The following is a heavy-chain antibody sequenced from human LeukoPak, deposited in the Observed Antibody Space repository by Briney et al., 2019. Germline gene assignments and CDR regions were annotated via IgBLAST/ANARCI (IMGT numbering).Heavy chain of an antibody. J-gene: IGHJ4*02. CDR3: ARDDGFRGVDF. CDR2: INRDGSEA. Sequence: GGSLRLSCAAPGFSTSWMSWVRRAPGRGLEWVANINRDGSEAYYVDSVKGRFTISRDNAKHSLYLQMNSLRDDDTAVYYCARDDGFRGVDFWGQGTLVTVSS. V-gene: IGHV3-7*01. D-gene: IGHD4-17*01. CDR1: GFSTSW.